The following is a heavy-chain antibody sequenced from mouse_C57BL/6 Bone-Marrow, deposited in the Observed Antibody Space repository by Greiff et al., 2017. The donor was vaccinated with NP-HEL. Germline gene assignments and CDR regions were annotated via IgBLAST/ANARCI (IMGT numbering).Heavy chain of an antibody. CDR1: GYTFTDYN. J-gene: IGHJ3*01. CDR2: INPNNGGT. D-gene: IGHD3-2*02. V-gene: IGHV1-22*01. Sequence: EVQLQQSGPELVKPGASVKMSCKASGYTFTDYNMHWVKQSHGKSLEWIGYINPNNGGTSYNQKFKGKATLTVNKSSSTADMGLRSLTSEDSAVYYCARVDSSGFPWFAYWGQGTLVTVSA. CDR3: ARVDSSGFPWFAY.